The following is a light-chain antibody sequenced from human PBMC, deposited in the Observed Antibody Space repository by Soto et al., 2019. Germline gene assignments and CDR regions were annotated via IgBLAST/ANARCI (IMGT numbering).Light chain of an antibody. CDR1: QSVSNNY. CDR3: QHRSNWPPPVT. V-gene: IGKV3-11*01. J-gene: IGKJ5*01. CDR2: GAS. Sequence: IVLTQSPASLSLTPGERATLSCRASQSVSNNYLAWYQQKPGQAPRLLIYGASNRATGIPARFSGTGSGTDFALTIASLEPEDFAVYYCQHRSNWPPPVTFGQGTRLEI.